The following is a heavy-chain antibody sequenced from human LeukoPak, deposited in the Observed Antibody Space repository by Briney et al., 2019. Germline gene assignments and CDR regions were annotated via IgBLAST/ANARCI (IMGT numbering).Heavy chain of an antibody. CDR1: GFTFSSYA. V-gene: IGHV3-23*01. CDR2: ISGSGGST. Sequence: GGSLRLSCAASGFTFSSYAMSWVRQAPGKGLEWVSAISGSGGSTYYADSVKGRFTISRDDSKNTLYLQMNSLRAEDTAVYYCAKDKSPIYDSFWGTLPPLFDSWGQETLVTFPS. J-gene: IGHJ4*02. CDR3: AKDKSPIYDSFWGTLPPLFDS. D-gene: IGHD3-16*01.